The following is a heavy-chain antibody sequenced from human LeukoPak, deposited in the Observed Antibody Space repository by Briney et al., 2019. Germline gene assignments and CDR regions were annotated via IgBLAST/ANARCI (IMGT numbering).Heavy chain of an antibody. CDR2: ISGSGGST. D-gene: IGHD1-26*01. CDR3: ANIVGATAHDY. J-gene: IGHJ4*02. Sequence: GGSLRLSCAASGFTFSRYAMSWVRQAPGKGLEWVSAISGSGGSTYYADSVKGRYTISRDNSKNTLYLQMNSLRAEDTAVYYCANIVGATAHDYWGQGTLVTVSS. CDR1: GFTFSRYA. V-gene: IGHV3-23*01.